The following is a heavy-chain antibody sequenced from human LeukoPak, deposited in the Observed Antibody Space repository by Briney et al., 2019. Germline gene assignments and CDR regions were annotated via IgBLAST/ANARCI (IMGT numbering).Heavy chain of an antibody. CDR3: ARSAGWANLRFSEWLLVMDV. J-gene: IGHJ6*02. D-gene: IGHD3-3*01. Sequence: ASVKVSCKASGYTFTSYDINWVRQATGQGLEWMGWMNPNSGNTGYAQKFQGRVTMTRNTSISTAYMELSSLRSEDTAVYYCARSAGWANLRFSEWLLVMDVWGQGTTVTVSS. CDR2: MNPNSGNT. CDR1: GYTFTSYD. V-gene: IGHV1-8*01.